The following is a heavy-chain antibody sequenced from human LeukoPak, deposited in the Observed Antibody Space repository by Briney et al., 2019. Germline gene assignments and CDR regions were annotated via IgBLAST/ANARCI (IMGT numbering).Heavy chain of an antibody. J-gene: IGHJ5*02. V-gene: IGHV4-59*01. CDR1: GDSISSYD. CDR3: ARRYCTSTTCWFDP. D-gene: IGHD2-2*01. Sequence: SETLSLTCTVSGDSISSYDWSWIRQPPGKGLEWIGYIYNSGSTNYNPSLKSRVTISVDTSKNQFSLKLTSVTAADTAVYYCARRYCTSTTCWFDPWGQGTLVTVSS. CDR2: IYNSGST.